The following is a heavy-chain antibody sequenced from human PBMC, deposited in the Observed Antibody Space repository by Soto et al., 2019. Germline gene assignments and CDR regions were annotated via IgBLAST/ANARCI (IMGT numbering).Heavy chain of an antibody. V-gene: IGHV1-69*13. CDR3: ARDKPDIVVVPAAIGGYGMDV. Sequence: GASVKVSCKASGGTVSSYAISWVRQAPGQGLEWMGGIIPIFGTANYAQKFQGRVTITADESTSTAYMELSSLRSEDTAVYYCARDKPDIVVVPAAIGGYGMDVWGQGTTVTVSS. CDR1: GGTVSSYA. J-gene: IGHJ6*02. CDR2: IIPIFGTA. D-gene: IGHD2-2*01.